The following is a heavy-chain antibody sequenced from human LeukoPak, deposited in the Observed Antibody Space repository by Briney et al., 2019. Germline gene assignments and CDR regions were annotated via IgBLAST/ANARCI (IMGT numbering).Heavy chain of an antibody. CDR3: ARCDPYYFDS. CDR2: ISYIGNT. CDR1: GGSISRYF. V-gene: IGHV4-59*08. J-gene: IGHJ4*02. Sequence: PSETLSLTCTVSGGSISRYFWSWIRQPPGKRLEWIGHISYIGNTNYNTSLKSRLTMSIDTSKKQFSLKLSAVTAADTAVYYCARCDPYYFDSWGQGTLVTVSS. D-gene: IGHD2-21*02.